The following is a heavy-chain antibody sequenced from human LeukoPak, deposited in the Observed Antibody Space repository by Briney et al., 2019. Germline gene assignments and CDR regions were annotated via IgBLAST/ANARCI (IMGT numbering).Heavy chain of an antibody. Sequence: ASVKVSCKASGYTFTSYDINWVRQAPGQGLEWMGWISAYNGNTNYAQKLQGRVTMTTDTSTSTAYMELRSLRSDDTAVYYCARVYYDFWSGTVQNWFDPWGQGTLVTVSS. D-gene: IGHD3-3*01. V-gene: IGHV1-18*01. CDR3: ARVYYDFWSGTVQNWFDP. CDR2: ISAYNGNT. CDR1: GYTFTSYD. J-gene: IGHJ5*02.